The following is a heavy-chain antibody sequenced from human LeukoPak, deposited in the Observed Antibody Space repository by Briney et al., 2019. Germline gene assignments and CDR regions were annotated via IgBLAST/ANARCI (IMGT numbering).Heavy chain of an antibody. V-gene: IGHV4-34*01. J-gene: IGHJ3*02. CDR3: ARHARRYYDFWSGQINDAFDI. CDR1: GGSFSGYY. CDR2: VNHSGST. D-gene: IGHD3-3*01. Sequence: SETLSLTCAVYGGSFSGYYWSWIRQPPGKGLDWIGEVNHSGSTNYNPSLKTRVSISVDTSKNQFSLKLSSVTAADTAVYYCARHARRYYDFWSGQINDAFDIWGQGTMVTVSS.